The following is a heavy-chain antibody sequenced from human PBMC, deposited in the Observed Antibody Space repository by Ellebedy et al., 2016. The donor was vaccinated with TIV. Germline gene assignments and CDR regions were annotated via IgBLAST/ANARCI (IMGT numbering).Heavy chain of an antibody. CDR2: INPSHGTT. Sequence: AASVKVSCKASGYTFTDYYMHWVRQAPGQGLEWMGIINPSHGTTSNTQKFHGRLALTRDTSTTTVYMELSSLRSEDTAVYYCARERPRVMKGPLYAGRWYYYYGLDVWGQGTTVTVSS. J-gene: IGHJ6*02. D-gene: IGHD2-8*01. V-gene: IGHV1-46*01. CDR3: ARERPRVMKGPLYAGRWYYYYGLDV. CDR1: GYTFTDYY.